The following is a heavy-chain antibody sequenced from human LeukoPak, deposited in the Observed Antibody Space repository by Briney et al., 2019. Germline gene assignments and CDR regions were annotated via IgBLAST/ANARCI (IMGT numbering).Heavy chain of an antibody. J-gene: IGHJ4*02. CDR2: IYTSGST. CDR3: ARDQYYYGSGSYHRYDY. D-gene: IGHD3-10*01. CDR1: GGSISSYY. Sequence: SETLSLTCTVSGGSISSYYCRWIRQPAGKGLEWIGRIYTSGSTNYNPSLKSRVTMSVDTSKNQFSLKLSSVTAADTAVYYCARDQYYYGSGSYHRYDYWGQGTLVTVSS. V-gene: IGHV4-4*07.